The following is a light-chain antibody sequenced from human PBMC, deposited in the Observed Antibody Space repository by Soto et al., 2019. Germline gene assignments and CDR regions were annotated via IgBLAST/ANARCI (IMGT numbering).Light chain of an antibody. CDR1: QSVSSY. Sequence: EIVLTQSPATLSLSPGERATLSCRASQSVSSYLAWYQQKPGQAPRLLIYDASNRATGIPARFSGSGSGTDFTLTISSLEPEDFAFYYCQQRSNWPPTCGQGTKLEIK. V-gene: IGKV3-11*01. J-gene: IGKJ2*01. CDR2: DAS. CDR3: QQRSNWPPT.